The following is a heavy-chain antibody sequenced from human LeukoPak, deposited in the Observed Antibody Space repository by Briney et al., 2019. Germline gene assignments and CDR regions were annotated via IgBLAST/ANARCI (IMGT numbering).Heavy chain of an antibody. V-gene: IGHV1-2*02. D-gene: IGHD2-21*01. CDR3: ARADIVVVISNWYFDL. CDR2: INPNSGGT. CDR1: GYTFTVYY. Sequence: ASVKVSCTASGYTFTVYYMHWVRQAPGQGLEWMGWINPNSGGTNYAQKFQGRVTMTRDTSISTAYMELSRLRSDDTAVYYCARADIVVVISNWYFDLWGRGTLVTVSS. J-gene: IGHJ2*01.